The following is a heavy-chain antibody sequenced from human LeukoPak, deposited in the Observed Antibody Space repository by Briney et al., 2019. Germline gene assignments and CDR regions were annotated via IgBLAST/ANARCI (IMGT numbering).Heavy chain of an antibody. CDR1: GGSISGYY. V-gene: IGHV4-59*01. J-gene: IGHJ4*02. Sequence: SETLSLTCTVSGGSISGYYWSWIRQPPGKGLEWIGYTYYSGSTYYNPSLKSRVTISVDTSKNQFSLKLSSVTAADTAVYYCASGGYSGYAFDYWGQGILVTVSS. CDR3: ASGGYSGYAFDY. D-gene: IGHD5-12*01. CDR2: TYYSGST.